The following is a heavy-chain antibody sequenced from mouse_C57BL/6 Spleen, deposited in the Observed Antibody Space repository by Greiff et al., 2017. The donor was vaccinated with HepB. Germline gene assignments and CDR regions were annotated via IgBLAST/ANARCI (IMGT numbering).Heavy chain of an antibody. J-gene: IGHJ1*03. CDR3: ARAGSSYDSYWYFDV. CDR2: ISYDGSN. V-gene: IGHV3-6*01. Sequence: EESGPGLVKPSQSLSLTCSVTGYSITSGYYWNWIRQFPGNKLEWMGYISYDGSNNYNPSLKNRISITRDTSKNQFFLKLNSVTTEDTATYYCARAGSSYDSYWYFDVWGTGTTVTVSS. D-gene: IGHD1-1*01. CDR1: GYSITSGYY.